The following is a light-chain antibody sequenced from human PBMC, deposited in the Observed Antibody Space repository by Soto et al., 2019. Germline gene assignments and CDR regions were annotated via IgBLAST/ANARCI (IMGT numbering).Light chain of an antibody. Sequence: EIVLTHSPGTLSFSPGVSATLSCRASQSVSSSYLAWYQQKPGQAPRPLIYGASSRAIGIPDRFSGSGSGTDFTLTISRLEPEDFAVYYCQQYGSSPWTFGQGTKVDIK. J-gene: IGKJ1*01. CDR1: QSVSSSY. V-gene: IGKV3-20*01. CDR2: GAS. CDR3: QQYGSSPWT.